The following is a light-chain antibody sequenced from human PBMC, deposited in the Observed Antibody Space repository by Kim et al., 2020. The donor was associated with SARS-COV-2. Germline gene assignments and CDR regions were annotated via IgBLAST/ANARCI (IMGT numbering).Light chain of an antibody. CDR1: SSDVGGHNT. Sequence: HSALTQPVSVSGSPGQSLTISCTGPSSDVGGHNTVSWYQQHPGKVPKVIIYNVNKRPSGVSNRISGSKSGNTASLTISGLQAEDEADYYCSSYTLSQAYVIRTGTKVTVL. V-gene: IGLV2-14*01. CDR3: SSYTLSQAYV. J-gene: IGLJ1*01. CDR2: NVN.